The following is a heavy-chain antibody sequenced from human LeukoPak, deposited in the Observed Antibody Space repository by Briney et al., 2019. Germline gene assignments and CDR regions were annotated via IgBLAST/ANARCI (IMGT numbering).Heavy chain of an antibody. CDR1: GGSISSGGYY. V-gene: IGHV4-31*03. J-gene: IGHJ4*02. CDR3: ARDGLRWFDY. CDR2: IYYSGST. Sequence: SQTLSLTCTVSGGSISSGGYYWSRIRQHPGQGLEWIGYIYYSGSTYYNPSLKSRVTISVDTSKNHLSLKLSSVTAADTAVYYCARDGLRWFDYWGQGTLVTVSS. D-gene: IGHD4-23*01.